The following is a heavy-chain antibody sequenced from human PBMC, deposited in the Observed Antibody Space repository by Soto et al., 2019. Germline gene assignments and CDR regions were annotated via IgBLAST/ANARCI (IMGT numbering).Heavy chain of an antibody. Sequence: GASVKVSCKASGFSFTGHFMHWLRQAPGQGLEWMGIISPDGDATSYAKKFQGRVTVTRDTSTSTVYLELSGLTFDDTAVYYCARDWRYSSGLDYWGQGTLVTVSS. CDR2: ISPDGDAT. CDR3: ARDWRYSSGLDY. CDR1: GFSFTGHF. J-gene: IGHJ4*02. V-gene: IGHV1-46*01. D-gene: IGHD6-19*01.